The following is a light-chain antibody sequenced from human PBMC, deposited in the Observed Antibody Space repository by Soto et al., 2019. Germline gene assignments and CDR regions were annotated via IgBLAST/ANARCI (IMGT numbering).Light chain of an antibody. CDR1: QSVSNY. CDR3: QQRSNWL. Sequence: ENVLTQSPATLSLSPGERATLSCRASQSVSNYVAWYQQKPGQAPRLLIYDASNRATGIPARFSGSGSGTDLTLTICSLEPEDFAVYYCQQRSNWLFGPGTKVDIK. J-gene: IGKJ3*01. CDR2: DAS. V-gene: IGKV3-11*01.